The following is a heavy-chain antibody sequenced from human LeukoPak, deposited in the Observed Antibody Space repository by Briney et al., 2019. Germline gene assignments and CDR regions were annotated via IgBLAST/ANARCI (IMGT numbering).Heavy chain of an antibody. V-gene: IGHV3-23*01. D-gene: IGHD5-12*01. CDR1: GFTFDTYA. CDR2: ISGSGGTT. J-gene: IGHJ4*02. CDR3: AKDIKPRKDIVATGSDY. Sequence: PGGSLRLSCAASGFTFDTYAMNWVRQAPGKGLEWVSTISGSGGTTYYADSVKGRFTISRDNSKNTLYLQMNSLRAEDTAVYYCAKDIKPRKDIVATGSDYWGQGTLVTVSS.